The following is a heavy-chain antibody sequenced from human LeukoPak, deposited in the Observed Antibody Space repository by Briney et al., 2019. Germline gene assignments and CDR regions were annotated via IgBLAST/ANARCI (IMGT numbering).Heavy chain of an antibody. D-gene: IGHD6-19*01. J-gene: IGHJ4*02. CDR2: ISGDGGST. CDR3: AKDYSSGWWLNY. CDR1: GFTFSSYA. Sequence: GGSLRLSSAASGFTFSSYAMSWVRQAPGKGLEWVSLISGDGGSTYYADSVKGRFTISRDNSKNSLYLRMNSLRTEDTALYYCAKDYSSGWWLNYWGQGTLVTVSS. V-gene: IGHV3-43*02.